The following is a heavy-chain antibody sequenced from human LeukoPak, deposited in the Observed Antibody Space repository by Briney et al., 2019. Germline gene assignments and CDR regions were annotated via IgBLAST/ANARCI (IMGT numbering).Heavy chain of an antibody. J-gene: IGHJ4*02. V-gene: IGHV3-23*01. CDR2: ISSSGGST. D-gene: IGHD2-2*01. CDR1: GFTFSSYA. CDR3: AKRIGSSTTQIDY. Sequence: GGSLRLSCAASGFTFSSYAMSWVRQAPGKGLEWISAISSSGGSTYYADSVKGRFTISRDNSKNALYLQMNSLRVEETAIYYCAKRIGSSTTQIDYWGQGTLVTVSS.